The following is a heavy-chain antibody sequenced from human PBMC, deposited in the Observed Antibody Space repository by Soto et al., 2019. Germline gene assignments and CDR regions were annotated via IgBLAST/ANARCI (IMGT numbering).Heavy chain of an antibody. J-gene: IGHJ6*03. Sequence: SVKVSCKASGGTFSSYAISWVRQAPGQGLEWMGGIIPIFGTANYAQKFQGRVTITADESTSTAYMELSRLRSDDTAVYYCARDYPVGPYCTNGVCRYYYYMDVWGKGTTVTVSS. CDR1: GGTFSSYA. CDR2: IIPIFGTA. V-gene: IGHV1-69*13. D-gene: IGHD2-8*01. CDR3: ARDYPVGPYCTNGVCRYYYYMDV.